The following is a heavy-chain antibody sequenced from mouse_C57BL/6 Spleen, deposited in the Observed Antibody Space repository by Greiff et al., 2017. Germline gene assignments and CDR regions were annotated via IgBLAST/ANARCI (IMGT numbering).Heavy chain of an antibody. CDR2: IYPIGGNT. CDR3: ARQTGEFGDY. Sequence: QVQLQQSGAELARPGASVKLSCKASGYTFTSYGISWVKQRTGQGLEWIGEIYPIGGNTYYNEKFKGKATLAADKSSSTAYMELRSLTSEDAAVYFCARQTGEFGDYWGQGTTLTVSS. V-gene: IGHV1-81*01. D-gene: IGHD4-1*01. J-gene: IGHJ2*01. CDR1: GYTFTSYG.